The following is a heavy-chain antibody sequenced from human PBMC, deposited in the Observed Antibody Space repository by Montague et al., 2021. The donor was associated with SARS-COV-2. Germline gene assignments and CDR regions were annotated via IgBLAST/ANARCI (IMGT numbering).Heavy chain of an antibody. CDR2: VYYSGST. CDR3: ARDNEHYYIPNYYYRMDV. D-gene: IGHD3-10*01. CDR1: GGSISNYY. J-gene: IGHJ6*02. Sequence: SETLSLTCTVSGGSISNYYWSWIRQPPGKGLEWIGYVYYSGSTNYNPSLKSRVTISVDMSKNQFSLKLSSVTAADTAVYYCARDNEHYYIPNYYYRMDVWGQGTTVTVSS. V-gene: IGHV4-59*01.